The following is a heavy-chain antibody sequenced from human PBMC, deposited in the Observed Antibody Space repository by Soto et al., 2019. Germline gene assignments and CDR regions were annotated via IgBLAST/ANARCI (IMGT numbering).Heavy chain of an antibody. D-gene: IGHD6-19*01. CDR1: GFTFSSYA. J-gene: IGHJ4*02. CDR2: ISYDGSNK. V-gene: IGHV3-30-3*01. Sequence: GGSLRLSCAASGFTFSSYAMYWVRQAPGKGLEWVAVISYDGSNKYYADSVKGRFTISRDNSKNTLYLQMNSLRAEDTAVYYCARRSSGWYFDYWGQGTLVTVSS. CDR3: ARRSSGWYFDY.